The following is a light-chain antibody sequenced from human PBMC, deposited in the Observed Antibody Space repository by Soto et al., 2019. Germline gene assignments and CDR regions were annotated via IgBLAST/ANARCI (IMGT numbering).Light chain of an antibody. CDR1: SSDVGNYNL. V-gene: IGLV2-23*02. CDR2: EVS. CDR3: CSYAGSNYV. Sequence: QTVLTQPASVSWSPGQSITISCTGTSSDVGNYNLVSWYQHHPGKAPKLMIYEVSKRPSGVSNRFSGSKSGDTASLTISGLQAEDEADYYCCSYAGSNYVFGTGTKVTVL. J-gene: IGLJ1*01.